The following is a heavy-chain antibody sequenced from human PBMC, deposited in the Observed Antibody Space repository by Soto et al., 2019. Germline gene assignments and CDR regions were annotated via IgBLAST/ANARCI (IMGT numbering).Heavy chain of an antibody. CDR3: ARYGLGYCSSTSCPNWFDP. V-gene: IGHV4-59*08. CDR2: IYYSGST. D-gene: IGHD2-2*01. Sequence: SETLSLTCTVSGGSISSYYWSWIRQPPGKGLEWIGYIYYSGSTNYNPSLKSRVTISVDTSKNQFSLKLSSVTAADTAVYYCARYGLGYCSSTSCPNWFDPWGQGTLVTVSS. J-gene: IGHJ5*02. CDR1: GGSISSYY.